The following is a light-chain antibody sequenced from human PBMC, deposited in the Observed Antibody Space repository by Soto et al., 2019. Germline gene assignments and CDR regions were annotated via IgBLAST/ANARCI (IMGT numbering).Light chain of an antibody. V-gene: IGKV1-33*01. Sequence: DIQMTQSPSSLSASVGDRVTITCQASQDITNYLNWYQQKPGKAPKLLIYDASNLETGVPSRFSGSGSGTHFTFTISCLQPEDVATYYCQQYDTLRVTFGPGIKVEIX. CDR3: QQYDTLRVT. CDR2: DAS. J-gene: IGKJ3*01. CDR1: QDITNY.